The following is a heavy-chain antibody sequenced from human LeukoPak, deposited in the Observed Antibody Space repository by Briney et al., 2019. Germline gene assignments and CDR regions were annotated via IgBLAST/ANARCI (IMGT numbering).Heavy chain of an antibody. CDR3: ATGAPYYYDSSGYWN. CDR1: GYIFTDYY. D-gene: IGHD3-22*01. V-gene: IGHV1-8*02. J-gene: IGHJ4*02. Sequence: ASVKVSCKASGYIFTDYYIHWMRQAPGQGLEWMGWMNPNSGNTGYAQKFQGRVTMTRNTSISTAYMELSSLRSEDTAVYYCATGAPYYYDSSGYWNWGQGTLVTVSS. CDR2: MNPNSGNT.